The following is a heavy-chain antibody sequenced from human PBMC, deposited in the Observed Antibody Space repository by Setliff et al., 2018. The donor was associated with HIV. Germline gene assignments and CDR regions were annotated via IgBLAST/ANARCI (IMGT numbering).Heavy chain of an antibody. D-gene: IGHD1-26*01. CDR3: ANPALGATTWDYFDY. CDR1: GYTFTSYH. J-gene: IGHJ4*02. Sequence: ASVKVSCKASGYTFTSYHIHWVRQAPGQGLGWMGVINPSGGSTSYAQKFQGRVTMTRGTSTGTVFMELSGLRAEDTAVYYCANPALGATTWDYFDYWGQGTLVTVSS. V-gene: IGHV1-46*01. CDR2: INPSGGST.